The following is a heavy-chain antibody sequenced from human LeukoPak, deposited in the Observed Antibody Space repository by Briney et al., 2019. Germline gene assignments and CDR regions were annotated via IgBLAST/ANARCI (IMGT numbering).Heavy chain of an antibody. D-gene: IGHD6-13*01. V-gene: IGHV4-4*02. J-gene: IGHJ1*01. CDR1: GFTFGSNTM. Sequence: GSLRLSCSAAGFTFGSNTMSWVRQPPGKGLEWIGEIYHSGSTNYNPSLKSRVTISVDKSKNQFSLKLSSVTAADTAVYYCARGGLAAPRGFQHWGQGTLVTVSS. CDR2: IYHSGST. CDR3: ARGGLAAPRGFQH.